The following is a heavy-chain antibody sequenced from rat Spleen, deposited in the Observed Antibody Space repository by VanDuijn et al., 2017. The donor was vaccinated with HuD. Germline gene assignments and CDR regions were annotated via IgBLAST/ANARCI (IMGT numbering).Heavy chain of an antibody. CDR1: GFTFSDYY. V-gene: IGHV5-29*01. CDR2: ISYDGSST. CDR3: TRDRRVPYWYFDF. D-gene: IGHD1-4*01. Sequence: EVQLVESDGGLVQPGRSLKLSCAAPGFTFSDYYMAWVRQAPTKGLEWVATISYDGSSTYYRDSVKGRFTISRDNAKSTLYLQMNSLRSEDTATYYCTRDRRVPYWYFDFWGPGTMVTVSS. J-gene: IGHJ1*01.